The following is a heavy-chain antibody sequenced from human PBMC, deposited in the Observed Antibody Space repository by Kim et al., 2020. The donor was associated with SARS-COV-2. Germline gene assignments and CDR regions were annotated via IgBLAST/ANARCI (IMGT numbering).Heavy chain of an antibody. D-gene: IGHD6-13*01. J-gene: IGHJ4*02. CDR3: ARVSSSSWYFDY. V-gene: IGHV1-46*01. Sequence: SYAQKFQGGVTMTRDTSTSTVYMELSSLRSEDTAVYYCARVSSSSWYFDYWGQGTLVTVSS.